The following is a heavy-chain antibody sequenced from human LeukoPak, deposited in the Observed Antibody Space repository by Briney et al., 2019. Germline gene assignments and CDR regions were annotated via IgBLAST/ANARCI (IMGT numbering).Heavy chain of an antibody. J-gene: IGHJ6*03. CDR2: ISSSGSTI. CDR1: GFTFSDYF. V-gene: IGHV3-11*04. Sequence: GGSLRLSCAASGFTFSDYFMSWIRQAPGKGLEWISYISSSGSTIYYAASVRGRFTISRDNAKNSLCLQMNSLRAEDTAVYYCATLSGGGYYYYHYMDVWGKGTTVTVSS. CDR3: ATLSGGGYYYYHYMDV. D-gene: IGHD3-16*01.